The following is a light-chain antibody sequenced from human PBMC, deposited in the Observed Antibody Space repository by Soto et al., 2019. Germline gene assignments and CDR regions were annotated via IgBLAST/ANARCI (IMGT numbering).Light chain of an antibody. CDR3: AAWDDSLNGVL. V-gene: IGLV2-11*01. Sequence: QSALTQPRSVSGSPGQSVTISCTGSSSDVGGYSHVSWFQQHPGKAPKLMIYDVTKRPSGVPDRFSGSKSGNTASLTISGLQAEDESDYYCAAWDDSLNGVLFGGGTKVTVL. J-gene: IGLJ2*01. CDR1: SSDVGGYSH. CDR2: DVT.